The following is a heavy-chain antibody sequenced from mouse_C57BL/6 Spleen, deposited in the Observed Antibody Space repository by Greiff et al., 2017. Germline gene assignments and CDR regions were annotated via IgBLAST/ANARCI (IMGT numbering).Heavy chain of an antibody. CDR3: ARDLLGRGVDY. J-gene: IGHJ2*01. Sequence: EVQLVESEGGLVQPGSSMKLSCTASGFTFSDYYMAWVRPVPEKGLEWVANINYDGSSTYYLDSLKSRFIISRANAKNILYLQMSSLKSEDTATYYGARDLLGRGVDYWGQGTTLTVSS. CDR2: INYDGSST. V-gene: IGHV5-16*01. D-gene: IGHD4-1*01. CDR1: GFTFSDYY.